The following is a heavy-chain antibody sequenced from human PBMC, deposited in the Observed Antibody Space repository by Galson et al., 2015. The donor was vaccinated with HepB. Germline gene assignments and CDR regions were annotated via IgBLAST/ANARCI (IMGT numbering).Heavy chain of an antibody. CDR2: IYSGGST. V-gene: IGHV3-66*04. CDR1: GFTFSSNY. CDR3: ATRIAVADFDY. D-gene: IGHD6-19*01. Sequence: SLRLSCAASGFTFSSNYMSWVRQAPGKGLEWVSVIYSGGSTYYADSVKGRFTISRDNSKNTLYLQMNSLRVEDTAVYYCATRIAVADFDYWGQGTLVTVSP. J-gene: IGHJ4*02.